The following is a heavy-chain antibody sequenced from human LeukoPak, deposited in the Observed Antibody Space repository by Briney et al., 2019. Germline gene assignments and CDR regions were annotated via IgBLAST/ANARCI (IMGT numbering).Heavy chain of an antibody. CDR1: GGSISSYY. V-gene: IGHV4-4*07. CDR3: ASPGAPYSSSSSTYYYYMDV. Sequence: SETLSLTCTVSGGSISSYYWSWIRQPAGKGLEWIGRIYTSGSTNYNPSLKSRVTMSVDTSKNQFSLQLNSVTPEDTAVYYCASPGAPYSSSSSTYYYYMDVWGKGTTVTVSS. J-gene: IGHJ6*03. D-gene: IGHD6-6*01. CDR2: IYTSGST.